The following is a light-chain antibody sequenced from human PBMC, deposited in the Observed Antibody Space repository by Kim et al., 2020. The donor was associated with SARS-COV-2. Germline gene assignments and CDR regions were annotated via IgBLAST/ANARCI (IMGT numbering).Light chain of an antibody. CDR2: DAS. J-gene: IGKJ2*01. V-gene: IGKV3-11*01. Sequence: SLAPGERATLAGRASQSVSSNLAWYQQKRGQAPRLLIYDASNRATGIPARFSGSGSGTDFTLTISSLEPEDFAVYYCQQRSHWPVTFGQGTKLEI. CDR1: QSVSSN. CDR3: QQRSHWPVT.